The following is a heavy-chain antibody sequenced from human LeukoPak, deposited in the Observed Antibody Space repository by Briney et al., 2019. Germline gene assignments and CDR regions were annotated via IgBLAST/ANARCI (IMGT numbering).Heavy chain of an antibody. V-gene: IGHV1-2*02. CDR2: INPNSGGT. J-gene: IGHJ5*02. CDR1: GYTFTDYY. D-gene: IGHD6-13*01. Sequence: ASVKVSCKASGYTFTDYYMHWVRQAPGQGLEWMGWINPNSGGTNYAQKFQGRVTMTRDTSISTAYMELSSLRSEDTAVYYCAALISANSSSWYNWFDPWGQGTLVTVSS. CDR3: AALISANSSSWYNWFDP.